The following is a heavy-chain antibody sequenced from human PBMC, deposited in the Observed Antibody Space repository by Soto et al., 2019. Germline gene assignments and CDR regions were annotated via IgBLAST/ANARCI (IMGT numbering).Heavy chain of an antibody. D-gene: IGHD6-19*01. V-gene: IGHV1-18*01. CDR2: ISAYNGNT. CDR1: GYTFTSYG. Sequence: ASVKVSCKASGYTFTSYGISWVRQAPGQGLEWMGWISAYNGNTNYAQKLQGRVTMTTDTSTSTAYMELRSLRSDDTAVYYCARDVREQWLVISRFDYWGQGTLVTVAS. J-gene: IGHJ4*02. CDR3: ARDVREQWLVISRFDY.